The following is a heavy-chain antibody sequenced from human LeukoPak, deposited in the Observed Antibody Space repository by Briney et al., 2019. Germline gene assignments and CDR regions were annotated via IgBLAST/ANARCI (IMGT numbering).Heavy chain of an antibody. V-gene: IGHV4-4*02. J-gene: IGHJ4*02. CDR2: ISHDGTT. CDR3: TREDRPFCPFAY. Sequence: SETLSLTCGVSGGSIDITNHWSWVRPAPGKGLEWIGEISHDGTTNYNPSLRSRVAMSFDRANNQFSLSLTSVTAADTAVYYCTREDRPFCPFAYWGQGVLVTVSS. CDR1: GGSIDITNH. D-gene: IGHD3-22*01.